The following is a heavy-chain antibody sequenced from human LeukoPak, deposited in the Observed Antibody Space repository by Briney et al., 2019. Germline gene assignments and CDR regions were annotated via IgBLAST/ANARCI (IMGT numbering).Heavy chain of an antibody. CDR3: VYSGNFRFDY. Sequence: GGSLRLSCAASGFTFSSNWIHWVRQVPGKGLVWVSRISPDGTSTTYTDSVKGRFTISRDNAKNTLYLQMNTLRAEDTAVYYCVYSGNFRFDYWGQGTLVTVSS. CDR1: GFTFSSNW. J-gene: IGHJ4*02. V-gene: IGHV3-74*01. D-gene: IGHD1-26*01. CDR2: ISPDGTST.